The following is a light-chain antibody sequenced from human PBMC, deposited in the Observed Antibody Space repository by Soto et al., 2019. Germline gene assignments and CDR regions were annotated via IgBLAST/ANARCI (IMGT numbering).Light chain of an antibody. CDR2: AAS. CDR3: LQDYNYPRT. CDR1: QGIRND. V-gene: IGKV1-6*01. Sequence: AIQMTQSPSSLSASVGDRVTITCRASQGIRNDLGWYQQKPGKTPKVLIYAASTLQSGVPSRFSGSGSGTDFTLTINSLQPEDFATYYCLQDYNYPRTFGQGTKVEIK. J-gene: IGKJ1*01.